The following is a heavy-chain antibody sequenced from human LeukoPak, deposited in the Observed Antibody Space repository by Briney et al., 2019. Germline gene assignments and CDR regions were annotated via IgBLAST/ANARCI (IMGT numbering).Heavy chain of an antibody. J-gene: IGHJ4*02. V-gene: IGHV4-34*01. CDR1: GGSFNDYS. CDR2: INHSGST. Sequence: SETLSLTCGAHGGSFNDYSWTWIRQSPGKGLEWIGEINHSGSTTYNPSLRSRFTMSVDASKNQFSLRLSSVTAADTAVYYCARLGLYTSSWYRYYYFDYWGQGTLVTVSS. CDR3: ARLGLYTSSWYRYYYFDY. D-gene: IGHD6-13*01.